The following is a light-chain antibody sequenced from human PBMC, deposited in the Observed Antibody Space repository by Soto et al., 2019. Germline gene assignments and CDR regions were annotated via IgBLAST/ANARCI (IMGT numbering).Light chain of an antibody. Sequence: DIQMTQTPSSLSASLGDRFTITFRASQCISKYLGWFQQQPGQAPKSLIYSASSLPSGVPSKFSGSGSGTDFTLTISSLQPEDSATYYCHQYNSLPLTVGGGTKVEI. CDR2: SAS. J-gene: IGKJ4*01. CDR3: HQYNSLPLT. V-gene: IGKV1-16*02. CDR1: QCISKY.